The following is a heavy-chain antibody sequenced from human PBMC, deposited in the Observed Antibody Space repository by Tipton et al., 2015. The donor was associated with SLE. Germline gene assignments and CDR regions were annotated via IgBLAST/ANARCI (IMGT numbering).Heavy chain of an antibody. V-gene: IGHV3-48*03. D-gene: IGHD3-22*01. CDR3: ARDYDSMSSIGWGY. CDR2: ISSSGSNI. J-gene: IGHJ4*02. CDR1: GFTFSSYE. Sequence: GSLRLSCAASGFTFSSYEMNWVRQAPGKGLEWVSYISSSGSNIYYADSVKGRFTISRDNAKNSLYLQMNSLRAEDTAVYYCARDYDSMSSIGWGYWGQGTLVTVSS.